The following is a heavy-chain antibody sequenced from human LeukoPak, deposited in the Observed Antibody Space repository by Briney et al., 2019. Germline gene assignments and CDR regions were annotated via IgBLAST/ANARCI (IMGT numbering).Heavy chain of an antibody. J-gene: IGHJ4*02. Sequence: QTGGSLRLSCAASGFTVSSNYMSWVRQAPGKGLEWVPVIYSGGSTYYADSVKGRFTISRDNSKNTLYLQMNSLRAEDTAVYYCARADEYSSPFPVGDYWGQGTLVTVSS. D-gene: IGHD6-6*01. CDR1: GFTVSSNY. CDR3: ARADEYSSPFPVGDY. V-gene: IGHV3-53*01. CDR2: IYSGGST.